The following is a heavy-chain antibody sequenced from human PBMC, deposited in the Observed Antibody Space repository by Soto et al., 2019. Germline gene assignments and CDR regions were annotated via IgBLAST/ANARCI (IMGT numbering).Heavy chain of an antibody. CDR3: ARTEYSSSYYYYYGMDL. V-gene: IGHV1-69*13. J-gene: IGHJ6*02. CDR1: GGTFSSYA. Sequence: SVKVSCKASGGTFSSYAISWVRQAPGQGLEWMGGIIPIFGTANYAQKFQGRVTITADESTSTAYMELSSLSSEDTAVYYCARTEYSSSYYYYYGMDLWGQGTTVTVSS. CDR2: IIPIFGTA. D-gene: IGHD6-6*01.